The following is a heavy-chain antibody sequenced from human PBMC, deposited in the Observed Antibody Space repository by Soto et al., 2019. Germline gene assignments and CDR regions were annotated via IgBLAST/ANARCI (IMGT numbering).Heavy chain of an antibody. CDR3: ARDRVDGAVGYCSGGSCYTDYYYYGMDV. J-gene: IGHJ6*02. CDR2: IYYSGST. V-gene: IGHV4-59*01. Sequence: PSETLSLTCTVSGGSISSYYWSWIRQPPGKGLEWIGYIYYSGSTNYNPSLKSRVTISVDTSKNQFSLKLSSVTAADTAVYYCARDRVDGAVGYCSGGSCYTDYYYYGMDVWGQGTTVTVSS. CDR1: GGSISSYY. D-gene: IGHD2-15*01.